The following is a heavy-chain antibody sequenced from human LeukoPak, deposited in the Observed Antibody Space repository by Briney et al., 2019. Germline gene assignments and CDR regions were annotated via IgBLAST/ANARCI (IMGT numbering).Heavy chain of an antibody. CDR3: AKDGSMVRGVTNYFDY. V-gene: IGHV3-23*01. J-gene: IGHJ4*02. CDR1: GFTFSSYA. CDR2: ISGSGGST. D-gene: IGHD3-10*01. Sequence: GGSLRLSCAASGFTFSSYAMSWVRQAPGKGLEWVSAISGSGGSTYYADSVKGRFTISRDNSKNTLYLQMNSLRAEDTAVYYCAKDGSMVRGVTNYFDYWGQGTLVTVSS.